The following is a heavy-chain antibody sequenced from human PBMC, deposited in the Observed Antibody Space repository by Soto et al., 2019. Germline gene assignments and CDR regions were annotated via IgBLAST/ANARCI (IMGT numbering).Heavy chain of an antibody. V-gene: IGHV1-8*01. CDR2: MNPNSGNT. CDR1: GYTFTSYD. Sequence: ASVKVSCKASGYTFTSYDINWVRQATGQGLEWMGWMNPNSGNTGYAQKFRGRVTMTRNTSISTAYMELSSLRSEDTAVYYCARGLEYSSSWLIDYYGMDVWGQGTTVTVSS. CDR3: ARGLEYSSSWLIDYYGMDV. J-gene: IGHJ6*02. D-gene: IGHD6-13*01.